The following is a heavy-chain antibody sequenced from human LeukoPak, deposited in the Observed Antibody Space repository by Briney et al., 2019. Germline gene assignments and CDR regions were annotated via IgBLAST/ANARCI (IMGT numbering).Heavy chain of an antibody. CDR3: ARSGSGYLRYYFDY. D-gene: IGHD5-12*01. CDR2: MYSSGST. V-gene: IGHV4-39*07. Sequence: PSETLSLTCTVSGGSISSSSYYGGWIRQPRGKGVEWIGSMYSSGSTYYNPSLKSPVTISVDPSKHQFSLKLSSVTAADTAVYYCARSGSGYLRYYFDYWGQGTLLTVSS. J-gene: IGHJ4*02. CDR1: GGSISSSSYY.